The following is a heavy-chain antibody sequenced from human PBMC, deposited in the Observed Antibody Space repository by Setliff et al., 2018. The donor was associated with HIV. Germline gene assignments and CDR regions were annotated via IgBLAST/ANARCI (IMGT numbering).Heavy chain of an antibody. V-gene: IGHV1-2*02. Sequence: ASVKVSCKASGYTFSDYSMHWVRQAPGQGLEWMGWINPTTGGTNYAQKFHDRVTMTRDSSNTTVYMEMSSLTSDDTAIYYRARDHSGSLFDYWGQGTLVTVSS. J-gene: IGHJ4*02. D-gene: IGHD3-10*01. CDR2: INPTTGGT. CDR3: ARDHSGSLFDY. CDR1: GYTFSDYS.